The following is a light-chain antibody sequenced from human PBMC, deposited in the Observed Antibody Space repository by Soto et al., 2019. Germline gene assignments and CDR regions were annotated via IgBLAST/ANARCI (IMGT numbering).Light chain of an antibody. CDR3: QHYGNSPT. V-gene: IGKV3-20*01. J-gene: IGKJ1*01. Sequence: EIALTQSPGTLSLSPGDGATLSCRASQSVSSGYLAWYQQKPGQAPRLLIYGASRRATGIPDRFSGSGSGTYFTLSSSSLEPEEFAVYWCQHYGNSPTFGQGTKVQIK. CDR1: QSVSSGY. CDR2: GAS.